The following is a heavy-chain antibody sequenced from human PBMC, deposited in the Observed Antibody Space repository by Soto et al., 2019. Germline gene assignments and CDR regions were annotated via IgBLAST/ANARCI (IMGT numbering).Heavy chain of an antibody. CDR1: GGSFSGYY. Sequence: SETLSLTCAVYGGSFSGYYWSWIRQPPGKGLEWIGEINHSGSTNHNPSLKSRVTISVDTSKNQFSLKLSSVTAADTAVYYCARRQSVGANSYIFDYWGQGTLVTVSS. V-gene: IGHV4-34*01. CDR3: ARRQSVGANSYIFDY. D-gene: IGHD1-26*01. J-gene: IGHJ4*02. CDR2: INHSGST.